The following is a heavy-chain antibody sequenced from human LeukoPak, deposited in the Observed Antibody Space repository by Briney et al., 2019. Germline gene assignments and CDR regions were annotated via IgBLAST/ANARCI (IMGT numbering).Heavy chain of an antibody. V-gene: IGHV4-34*01. CDR2: IYYSGST. D-gene: IGHD5-12*01. CDR1: GGSSSGYY. J-gene: IGHJ4*02. Sequence: SETLSLTCVLYGGSSSGYYWSWIRQPPGKGLEWIGSIYYSGSTYYNPSLKSRVTISVDTSKNQFSLKLSSVTAADTAMYYCARVRRDIVATIPPYFDYWGQGTLVTVSS. CDR3: ARVRRDIVATIPPYFDY.